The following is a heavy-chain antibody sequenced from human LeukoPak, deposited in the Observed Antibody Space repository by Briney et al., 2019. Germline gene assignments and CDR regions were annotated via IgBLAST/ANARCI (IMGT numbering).Heavy chain of an antibody. CDR2: ISGDAVSK. D-gene: IGHD6-19*01. CDR3: TKDRHSSGWPNWFDP. J-gene: IGHJ5*02. CDR1: GFTSSSYD. V-gene: IGHV3-23*01. Sequence: PGGSLRLSCRGSGFTSSSYDMSWVRQAPGKGLEWVSSISGDAVSKYYAECVRGRFTLSRDNSKDTLYLQMNSLRAEDTALYFCTKDRHSSGWPNWFDPWGQGSLVIVSS.